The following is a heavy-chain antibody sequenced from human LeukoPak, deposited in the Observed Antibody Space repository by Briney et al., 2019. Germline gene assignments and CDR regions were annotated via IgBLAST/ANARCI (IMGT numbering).Heavy chain of an antibody. Sequence: PGGSLRLSCATSGFTFDNYCMHWVRQAPGKGLKWVANIKQDESEKYYVDSVRGRFTISRDNAENSLYLQMNSLRAEDTAVYYCARGSSFGSYWGQGTLVTVSS. D-gene: IGHD6-6*01. CDR3: ARGSSFGSY. J-gene: IGHJ4*02. CDR1: GFTFDNYC. V-gene: IGHV3-7*01. CDR2: IKQDESEK.